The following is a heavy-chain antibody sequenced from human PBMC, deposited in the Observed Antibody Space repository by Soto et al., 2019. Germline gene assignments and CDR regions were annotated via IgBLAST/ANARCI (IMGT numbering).Heavy chain of an antibody. CDR1: GFTFSSYA. Sequence: SGGSLRLSCAASGFTFSSYAMSWVRQAPGKGLEWVSAISGSGGSTYYADSVKGRFTISRDNSKNTLYLQMNSLRAEDTAVYYCAKSPRGAGVGTFDYWGQGTLVTVSS. V-gene: IGHV3-23*01. CDR2: ISGSGGST. CDR3: AKSPRGAGVGTFDY. J-gene: IGHJ4*02. D-gene: IGHD1-26*01.